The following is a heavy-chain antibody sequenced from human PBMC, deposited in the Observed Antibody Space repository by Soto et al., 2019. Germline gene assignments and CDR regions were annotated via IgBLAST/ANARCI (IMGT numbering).Heavy chain of an antibody. CDR3: ATGGPGCFRNYFGP. J-gene: IGHJ1*01. CDR1: GGSITSYH. CDR2: TAYTGNT. V-gene: IGHV4-59*12. Sequence: SETLSLTCVVYGGSITSYHWSWIRQFPGKGLVWIAYTAYTGNTNYNPSLKSRVTISMDTSKNQFSLKLTSMTAAGTAVSYCATGGPGCFRNYFGPLGQGTMGTLSS. D-gene: IGHD3-9*01.